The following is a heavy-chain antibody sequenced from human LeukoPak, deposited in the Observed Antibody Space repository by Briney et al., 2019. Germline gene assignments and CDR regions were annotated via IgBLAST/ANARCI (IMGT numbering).Heavy chain of an antibody. D-gene: IGHD3-22*01. CDR2: ISSSSNYI. V-gene: IGHV3-21*01. J-gene: IGHJ4*02. Sequence: GGSLRLSCAASGFTFSSYSMNWVRQAPGKGLEWVSSISSSSNYIYYADSVKGRFTISRDNAKNSLYLQMDSLRAEDTAVYYCARDSSSGYYYFDSWGQGTLVTVSS. CDR1: GFTFSSYS. CDR3: ARDSSSGYYYFDS.